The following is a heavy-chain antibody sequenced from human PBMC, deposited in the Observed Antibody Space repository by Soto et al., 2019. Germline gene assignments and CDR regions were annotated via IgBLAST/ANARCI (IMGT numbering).Heavy chain of an antibody. V-gene: IGHV3-23*01. CDR3: AKNGDFWSWGMDV. CDR2: ISSSGDAT. D-gene: IGHD3-3*01. Sequence: GSLRLSCAASGFTFSTYAMTWVRQAPGKGLEWVSIISSSGDATYYLDSVKGRFTISRDNSRNTLNLQMHSLRAEDTAVYYCAKNGDFWSWGMDVWGQGTTGTV. CDR1: GFTFSTYA. J-gene: IGHJ6*02.